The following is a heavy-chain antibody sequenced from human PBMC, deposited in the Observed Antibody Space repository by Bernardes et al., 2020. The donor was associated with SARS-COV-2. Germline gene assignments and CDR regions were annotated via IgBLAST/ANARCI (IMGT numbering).Heavy chain of an antibody. Sequence: TLSLTCTVSGASIRSGGDYWTWIRQHPGKGLEWIGYIYYSGNTHYNPSLKSRATISVDTSENHFSLKLSSVTAADTAVYYCARGTWIELWLGGNWFDPWGQGRLVSV. J-gene: IGHJ5*02. D-gene: IGHD5-18*01. CDR1: GASIRSGGDY. CDR3: ARGTWIELWLGGNWFDP. V-gene: IGHV4-31*03. CDR2: IYYSGNT.